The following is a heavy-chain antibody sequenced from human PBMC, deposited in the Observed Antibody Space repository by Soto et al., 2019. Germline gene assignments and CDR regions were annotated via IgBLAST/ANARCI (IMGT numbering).Heavy chain of an antibody. CDR1: GFSFSNYA. CDR3: AKESMPEHYGDTLFDY. Sequence: EVQLLESGGGLVQPGGSLRLSCEASGFSFSNYALSWVRQSPGKGLEWVSTFSAGGRADYADSVKGRLTIAKDTSKNTLHLQASSLRAEDTAVYYCAKESMPEHYGDTLFDYWGQGTRVTVSS. CDR2: FSAGGRA. J-gene: IGHJ4*02. D-gene: IGHD4-17*01. V-gene: IGHV3-23*01.